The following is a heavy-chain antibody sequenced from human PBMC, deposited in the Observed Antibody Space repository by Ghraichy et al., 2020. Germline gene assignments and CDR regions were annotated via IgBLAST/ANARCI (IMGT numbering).Heavy chain of an antibody. CDR2: IYYSGST. V-gene: IGHV4-31*03. CDR1: GGSISSGGYY. CDR3: AREMTTVTLGAFDI. D-gene: IGHD4-17*01. J-gene: IGHJ3*02. Sequence: SETLSLTCTVSGGSISSGGYYWSWIRQHPGKGLEWIGYIYYSGSTYYNPSLKSRVTISVDTSKNQFSLKLSSVTAADTAVYYCAREMTTVTLGAFDIWGQGTMVTVSS.